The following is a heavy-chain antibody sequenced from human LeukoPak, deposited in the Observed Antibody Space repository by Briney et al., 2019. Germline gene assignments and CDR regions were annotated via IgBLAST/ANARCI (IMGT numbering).Heavy chain of an antibody. J-gene: IGHJ4*02. D-gene: IGHD3-3*01. CDR1: GGTFSSYA. Sequence: ASVKVSCKASGGTFSSYAISWVRQAPGQGLEWMGIINPSGGSTSYAQKFQGRVTMTRDTSTSTVYMELSSLRSEDTAVYYCAASTIFGVVIISSGFDYWGQGTLVTVSS. V-gene: IGHV1-46*01. CDR2: INPSGGST. CDR3: AASTIFGVVIISSGFDY.